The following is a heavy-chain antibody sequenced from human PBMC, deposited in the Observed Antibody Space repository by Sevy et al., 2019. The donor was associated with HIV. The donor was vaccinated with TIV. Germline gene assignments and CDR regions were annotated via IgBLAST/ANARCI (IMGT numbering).Heavy chain of an antibody. CDR3: AGENAWGRGYS. V-gene: IGHV4-59*08. CDR2: IYYNGHI. D-gene: IGHD1-26*01. J-gene: IGHJ4*02. CDR1: GDSITSLY. Sequence: SETLSLTCTVSGDSITSLYWNWIRQPPGKGLEWIANIYYNGHINYNPSLKSRVTLSFNTSKNPFSLRLSSVTAADTAMYYCAGENAWGRGYSWGQGTLVTVSS.